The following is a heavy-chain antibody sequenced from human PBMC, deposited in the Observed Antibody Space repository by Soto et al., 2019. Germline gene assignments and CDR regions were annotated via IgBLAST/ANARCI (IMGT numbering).Heavy chain of an antibody. CDR3: ARAPSCGGSSGGFDY. CDR2: ISFDGSKI. V-gene: IGHV3-30*14. D-gene: IGHD2-15*01. CDR1: GFNFRRYA. J-gene: IGHJ4*02. Sequence: QVQLVESGGGVVQPGRSLRLSCAASGFNFRRYAMHWVRQAPGKGLEWVAVISFDGSKIYYTDSVKGRFTISRDNSKNMLSLLINGLTAEDTAIYYCARAPSCGGSSGGFDYWGQGTLVTVSS.